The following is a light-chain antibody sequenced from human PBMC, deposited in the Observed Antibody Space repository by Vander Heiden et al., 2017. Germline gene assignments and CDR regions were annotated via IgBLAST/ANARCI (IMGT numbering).Light chain of an antibody. CDR1: HIDRES. CDR2: DES. V-gene: IGLV3-21*02. CDR3: QVWDSSSDHVF. Sequence: SYVLTQPHTVSVAPGPTAMISRGANHIDRESVHWYQQKSGQAPGLVVYDESDRPSGIPERFSGSNSGNTATLTISRVEAGDEADYYCQVWDSSSDHVFFGGGTKLTVL. J-gene: IGLJ2*01.